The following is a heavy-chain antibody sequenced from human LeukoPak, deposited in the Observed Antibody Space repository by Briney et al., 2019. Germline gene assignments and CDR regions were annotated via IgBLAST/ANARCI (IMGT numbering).Heavy chain of an antibody. V-gene: IGHV1-18*01. CDR3: ARMYGIGELFNWFDP. Sequence: ASVKVSCKASGYTFTSYDINWVRQATGQGLEWMGWMNPNSGNTNYAQKLQGRVTMTTDTSTSTAYMELRSLRSDDTAVYYCARMYGIGELFNWFDPWGQGTLVTVSS. J-gene: IGHJ5*02. CDR2: MNPNSGNT. D-gene: IGHD3-10*01. CDR1: GYTFTSYD.